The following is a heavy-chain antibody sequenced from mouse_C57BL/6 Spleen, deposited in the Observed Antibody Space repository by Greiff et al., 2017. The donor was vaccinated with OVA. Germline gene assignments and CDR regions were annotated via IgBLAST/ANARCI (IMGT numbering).Heavy chain of an antibody. V-gene: IGHV7-3*01. J-gene: IGHJ2*01. CDR3: ARYTQLGPYFDY. D-gene: IGHD4-1*02. Sequence: EVQVVESGGGLVQPGGSLSLSCAASGFTFTDYYMSWVRQPPGKALEWLGFIRNKANGYTTEYSASVQGRFTISRDNSQSILYLQMNALRAEDSATYYCARYTQLGPYFDYWGQGTTLTVSS. CDR1: GFTFTDYY. CDR2: IRNKANGYTT.